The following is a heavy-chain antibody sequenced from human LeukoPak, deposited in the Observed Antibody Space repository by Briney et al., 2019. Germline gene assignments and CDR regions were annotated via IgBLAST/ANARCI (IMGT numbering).Heavy chain of an antibody. J-gene: IGHJ5*02. CDR3: GRERGSRAVAGTGWFDP. Sequence: GSVKVSCKASGYTFTSYGISWVRQAPGQGLEWMGWISAYNGNTNYAQKLQGRVTMTTDTYTSTAYMELRSLRSDDTAVYYCGRERGSRAVAGTGWFDPWGQGTLVTVSS. D-gene: IGHD6-19*01. V-gene: IGHV1-18*01. CDR2: ISAYNGNT. CDR1: GYTFTSYG.